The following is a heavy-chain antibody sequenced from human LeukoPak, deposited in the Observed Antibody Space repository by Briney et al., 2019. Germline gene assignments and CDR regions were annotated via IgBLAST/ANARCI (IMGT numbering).Heavy chain of an antibody. V-gene: IGHV1-69*04. CDR2: IIPILGIA. J-gene: IGHJ4*02. D-gene: IGHD2-2*02. CDR1: GGTFSSYA. CDR3: AVLSDYQLLYSIEDY. Sequence: RASVKVSCKASGGTFSSYAISWVRQAPGQGLEWMGRIIPILGIANYAQKFQGRVTITADKSTSTAYMELSSLRSEDTAVYYCAVLSDYQLLYSIEDYWGQGTLVTVSS.